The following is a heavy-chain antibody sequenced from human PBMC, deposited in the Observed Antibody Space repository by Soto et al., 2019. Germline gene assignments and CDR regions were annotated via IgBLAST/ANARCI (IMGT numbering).Heavy chain of an antibody. V-gene: IGHV3-30-3*01. CDR2: ISYDGSNK. D-gene: IGHD3-9*01. J-gene: IGHJ4*02. Sequence: GGSLRLSCAASGFTFSSYAMHWVRQAPGKGLEWVAVISYDGSNKYYADSVKGRFTISRDNSKNTLYLQMNSLRAEDTAVYYCARVGLRYFDWLLSDWGQGTLVTVSS. CDR1: GFTFSSYA. CDR3: ARVGLRYFDWLLSD.